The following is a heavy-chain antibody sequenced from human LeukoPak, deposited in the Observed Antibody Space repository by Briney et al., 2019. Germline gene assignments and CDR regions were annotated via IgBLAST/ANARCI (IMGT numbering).Heavy chain of an antibody. D-gene: IGHD3-3*01. CDR3: AKSGEWLYYYYMDV. CDR1: GFTFSNAW. J-gene: IGHJ6*03. CDR2: ISSSGSTI. Sequence: GGSLRPSCAASGFTFSNAWMSWVRQAPGKGLEWVSYISSSGSTIYYADSVKGRFTISRDNAKNSLYLQMNSLRAEDTAVYYCAKSGEWLYYYYMDVWGKGTTVTVSS. V-gene: IGHV3-11*04.